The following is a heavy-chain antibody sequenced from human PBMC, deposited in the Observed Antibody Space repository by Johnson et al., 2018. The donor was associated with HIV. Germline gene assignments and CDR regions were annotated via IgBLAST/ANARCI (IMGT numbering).Heavy chain of an antibody. Sequence: VQLVESGGGVVRPGGSLRLSCAASGFTFDDYGMSWVRQAPGKGLEWVSGINWNGGSTGYADSVKGRFTISRDNAKNSLFLQMNSLRAEYTAVYYCARTSLEMATISAFDIWGQGTMVTVSS. D-gene: IGHD5-24*01. J-gene: IGHJ3*02. CDR3: ARTSLEMATISAFDI. V-gene: IGHV3-20*04. CDR1: GFTFDDYG. CDR2: INWNGGST.